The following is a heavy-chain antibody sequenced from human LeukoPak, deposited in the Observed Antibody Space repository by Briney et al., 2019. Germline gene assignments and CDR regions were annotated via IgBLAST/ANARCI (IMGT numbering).Heavy chain of an antibody. CDR3: ARVGPAEDYYDSSGYYWFDP. CDR1: GGSFSGYY. CDR2: INHSGST. J-gene: IGHJ5*02. D-gene: IGHD3-22*01. Sequence: SETLSLTCAVYGGSFSGYYWSWIRQPPGKGLEWIGEINHSGSTNYNPSLKSRVTISVDTSKNQFSLKLSSVTAADTAVYYCARVGPAEDYYDSSGYYWFDPWGQGTLVTVSS. V-gene: IGHV4-34*01.